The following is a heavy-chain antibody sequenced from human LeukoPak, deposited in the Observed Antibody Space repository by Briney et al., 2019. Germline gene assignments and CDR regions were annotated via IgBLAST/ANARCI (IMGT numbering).Heavy chain of an antibody. J-gene: IGHJ4*02. CDR2: IYYSGST. CDR3: ARARTTWTKRYYFDY. Sequence: SETPSLTCTVSGGSISSSSYYWGRIRQPPGKGLEWIGYIYYSGSTNYNPSLKSRVTISVDTSKNQFSLKLSSVTAADTAVYYCARARTTWTKRYYFDYWGQGTLVTVSS. CDR1: GGSISSSSYY. D-gene: IGHD4-17*01. V-gene: IGHV4-61*05.